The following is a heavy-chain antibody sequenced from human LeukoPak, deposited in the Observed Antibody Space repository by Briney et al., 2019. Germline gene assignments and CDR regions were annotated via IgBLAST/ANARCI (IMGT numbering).Heavy chain of an antibody. D-gene: IGHD1-26*01. Sequence: ASVKVSFKASGYTFTDHYLHWVRQAPGQGLEWMGWINPISGGTNYAQKFQGSVTMTRDASITTVYMELSSLRSDDTAVYYCASLGATTIHYYGMDVWGQGTTVTVSS. J-gene: IGHJ6*02. CDR1: GYTFTDHY. CDR3: ASLGATTIHYYGMDV. CDR2: INPISGGT. V-gene: IGHV1-2*02.